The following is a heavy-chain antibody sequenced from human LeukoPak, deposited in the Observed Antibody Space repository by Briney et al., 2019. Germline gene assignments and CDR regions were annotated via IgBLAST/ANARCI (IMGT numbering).Heavy chain of an antibody. CDR2: IYTSGST. CDR3: ASIGDSIYPYYFDY. V-gene: IGHV4-61*02. Sequence: SETLSLTCTVSGGSISSSSYYWSWIRQPAGKGLEWIGRIYTSGSTNYNPSLKSRVTISVDTSKNQFSLKLSSVTAADTAVYYCASIGDSIYPYYFDYWGQGTLVTVSS. D-gene: IGHD4-17*01. J-gene: IGHJ4*02. CDR1: GGSISSSSYY.